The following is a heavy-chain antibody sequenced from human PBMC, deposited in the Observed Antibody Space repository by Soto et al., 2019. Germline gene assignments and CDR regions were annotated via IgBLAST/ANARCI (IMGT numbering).Heavy chain of an antibody. D-gene: IGHD3-10*01. CDR3: ARKYYYGAGTLDY. CDR2: IFPGDSET. CDR1: GYTFTNYW. Sequence: GESLKISCKGSGYTFTNYWIGWVRQMPGKGLEWMGIIFPGDSETRYSPSFQGQVTMSADKSISTAYLQWSSLKASDSAIYYCARKYYYGAGTLDYWGKGPLVIVSS. V-gene: IGHV5-51*01. J-gene: IGHJ4*02.